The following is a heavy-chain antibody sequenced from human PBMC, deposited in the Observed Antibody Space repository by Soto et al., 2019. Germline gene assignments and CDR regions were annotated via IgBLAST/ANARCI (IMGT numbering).Heavy chain of an antibody. D-gene: IGHD3-9*01. CDR2: TGFTGRTT. J-gene: IGHJ6*02. CDR1: RFTVNVST. V-gene: IGHV3-23*01. Sequence: PGGCLRFSCAASRFTVNVSTMAGFRKAPGKGLGCVSTTGFTGRTTYYADSVKGRFTVSRDNSKNTVDLQMSSLRADDTAVYYCARLRYFAAAVAPGGYYYYGMDVSGQGNTVTGSS. CDR3: ARLRYFAAAVAPGGYYYYGMDV.